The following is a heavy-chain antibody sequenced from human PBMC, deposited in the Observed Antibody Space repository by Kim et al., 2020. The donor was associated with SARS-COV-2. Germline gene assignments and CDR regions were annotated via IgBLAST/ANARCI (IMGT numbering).Heavy chain of an antibody. CDR1: GFTFSNNA. V-gene: IGHV3-23*01. CDR2: LNESGDRT. D-gene: IGHD3-10*01. CDR3: AKNFPATGSYNDF. Sequence: GGSLRLSCVASGFTFSNNAMTWLRQPPGKGLEWVSTLNESGDRTYYADSVKGRFTISRDNSKNTLYLQMNSLIFEDTAVYYCAKNFPATGSYNDFWGQGTLVTVSS. J-gene: IGHJ4*02.